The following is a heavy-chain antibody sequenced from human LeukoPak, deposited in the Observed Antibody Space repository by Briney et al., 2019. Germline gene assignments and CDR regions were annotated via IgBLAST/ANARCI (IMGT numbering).Heavy chain of an antibody. Sequence: SSETLSLTCTVSGGSISRYYWNWIRQPAGKGLEWIGRIYTSGTTNYNPSLKSRVTMSVDTSKNQFSLKLSSVTAADTAAYYCARGGAYCGGDCYLDYWGQGTLVTVSS. CDR2: IYTSGTT. J-gene: IGHJ4*02. D-gene: IGHD2-21*02. CDR1: GGSISRYY. V-gene: IGHV4-4*07. CDR3: ARGGAYCGGDCYLDY.